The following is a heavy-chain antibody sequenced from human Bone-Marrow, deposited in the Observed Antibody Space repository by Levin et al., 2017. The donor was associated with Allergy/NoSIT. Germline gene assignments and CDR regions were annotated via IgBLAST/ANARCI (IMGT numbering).Heavy chain of an antibody. J-gene: IGHJ4*02. CDR1: GFAFNDFA. D-gene: IGHD6-13*01. CDR2: VTNTGSNT. Sequence: GGSLRLSCAASGFAFNDFAMTWVRQAPGKGLEWVSTVTNTGSNTYYADSVKGRFTISRDKSKNTVYLQMNSLRVEDTAIYYCAKAYYSSIWYSLFDYWGQGTLVTVSS. V-gene: IGHV3-23*05. CDR3: AKAYYSSIWYSLFDY.